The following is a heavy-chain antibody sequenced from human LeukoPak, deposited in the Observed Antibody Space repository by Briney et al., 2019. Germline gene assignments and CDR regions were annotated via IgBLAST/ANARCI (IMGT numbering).Heavy chain of an antibody. J-gene: IGHJ4*02. CDR2: ISYDGSNK. CDR1: GFTFSSYA. V-gene: IGHV3-30*04. D-gene: IGHD1-26*01. Sequence: PGGSLRLSCAASGFTFSSYAMHWVRQAPGKGLEWVAVISYDGSNKYYADSVKGRFTISRDNSKNTLYLQMNSLRAEDTAVYYCAKDDARGTYWGNFDYWGQGTLVTVSS. CDR3: AKDDARGTYWGNFDY.